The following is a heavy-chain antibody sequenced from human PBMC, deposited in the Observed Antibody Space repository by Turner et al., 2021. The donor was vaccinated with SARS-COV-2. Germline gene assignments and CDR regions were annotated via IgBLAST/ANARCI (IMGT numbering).Heavy chain of an antibody. J-gene: IGHJ4*02. V-gene: IGHV4-34*01. D-gene: IGHD6-13*01. CDR3: ARGRAAAAGHFDY. Sequence: QVQLQQWGARLLKPSETLSLTCAVYGGSFSGYYWSWIRQPPGKGLEWIGEINHSGSTNYNPSLKSRVTISVDTSKNQFSLKLSSVTAADTAVYYCARGRAAAAGHFDYWGQGTLVTVSS. CDR1: GGSFSGYY. CDR2: INHSGST.